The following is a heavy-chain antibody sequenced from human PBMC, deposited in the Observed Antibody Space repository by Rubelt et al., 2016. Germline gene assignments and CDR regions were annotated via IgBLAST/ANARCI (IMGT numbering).Heavy chain of an antibody. Sequence: EVQLVQSGAEVKKPGESLRISCQGSGYSFTSYYIFWVRQMPGKGLEWMGKIDPSDSYITYSPSFRGHVTISGDKSISTAYLQGSSLKASDTAIYYCARHGELLWFGESSDDYWGQGTLVTVSS. CDR1: GYSFTSYY. J-gene: IGHJ4*02. V-gene: IGHV5-10-1*03. CDR2: IDPSDSYI. CDR3: ARHGELLWFGESSDDY. D-gene: IGHD3-10*01.